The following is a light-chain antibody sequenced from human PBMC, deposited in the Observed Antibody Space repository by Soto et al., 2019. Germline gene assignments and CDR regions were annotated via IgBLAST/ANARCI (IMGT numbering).Light chain of an antibody. CDR1: QTISTL. CDR3: PEYSTYPWT. CDR2: KAS. Sequence: DIQMTQSPSTLSASVGDRVTITCRASQTISTLLAWYQQRPGKAPNLLIYKASSLESGVPSRFSGSGSGREFTLTISSLQPDDFATYFCPEYSTYPWTFGQGTKVEVK. J-gene: IGKJ1*01. V-gene: IGKV1-5*03.